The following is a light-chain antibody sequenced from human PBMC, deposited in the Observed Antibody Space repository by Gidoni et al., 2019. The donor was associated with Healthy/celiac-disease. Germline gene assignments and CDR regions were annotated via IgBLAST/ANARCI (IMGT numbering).Light chain of an antibody. CDR3: SSYSSSSTLG. Sequence: QSALTQPASVSGSPGQSITNSCTGTSSDVGGYNYVSWNQQHPGKASKLMIYDVSNRPSGVSNRFSGSKSGNTASLTISGLQAEDEADYYCSSYSSSSTLGFGGGTKLTVL. CDR1: SSDVGGYNY. CDR2: DVS. J-gene: IGLJ2*01. V-gene: IGLV2-14*01.